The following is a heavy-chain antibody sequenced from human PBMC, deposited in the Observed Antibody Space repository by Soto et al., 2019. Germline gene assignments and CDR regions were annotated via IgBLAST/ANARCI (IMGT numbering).Heavy chain of an antibody. J-gene: IGHJ4*02. CDR2: IYYSGST. Sequence: PSETLSLTCTVSGGSISSYYWSWIRQPPGKGLEWIGYIYYSGSTNYNPSLKSRVTISVDTSKNQFSLKLSSVTAVDTAVYYCARAYGDYVFDYWGQGTLVTVSS. D-gene: IGHD4-17*01. CDR1: GGSISSYY. CDR3: ARAYGDYVFDY. V-gene: IGHV4-59*01.